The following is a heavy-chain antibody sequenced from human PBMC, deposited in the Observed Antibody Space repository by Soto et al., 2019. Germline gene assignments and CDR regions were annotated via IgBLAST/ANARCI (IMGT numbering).Heavy chain of an antibody. CDR3: ASYGSGDKFDY. J-gene: IGHJ4*02. D-gene: IGHD3-10*01. V-gene: IGHV4-30-4*01. Sequence: SETLSLTCTVSGGSISSGDYYWSWIRQPPGKGLEWIGYIYYSGSTYYNPSLKSRVTISVDTSKNQFSLELSSVTAADTAVYYCASYGSGDKFDYWGQGTLVTVSS. CDR2: IYYSGST. CDR1: GGSISSGDYY.